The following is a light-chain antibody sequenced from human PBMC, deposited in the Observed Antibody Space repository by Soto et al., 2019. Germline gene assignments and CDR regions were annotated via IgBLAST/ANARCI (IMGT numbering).Light chain of an antibody. J-gene: IGKJ1*01. CDR1: QSICSW. CDR2: KAS. CDR3: QQYNDNWT. V-gene: IGKV1-5*03. Sequence: DIQMTQSPSTLSASVGDRVTITCRAGQSICSWLAWYQQKPGKAPKLLIYKASTLQSGVPSRFSGSGSGTEFTLAISSLQPDASATYYCQQYNDNWTFGQGTKVEIK.